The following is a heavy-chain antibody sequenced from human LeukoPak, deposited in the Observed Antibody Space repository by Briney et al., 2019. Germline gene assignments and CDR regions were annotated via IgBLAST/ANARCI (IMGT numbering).Heavy chain of an antibody. Sequence: SVKVSCKASGGTFSSYAISWVRQAPGQGLEWMGRITPILGIANYAQKFQGRVTITADKSTSTAYMELSSLRSEDTAVYYCARALYPAATNYGMDVWGQGTTVTVSS. CDR1: GGTFSSYA. CDR3: ARALYPAATNYGMDV. CDR2: ITPILGIA. D-gene: IGHD6-13*01. V-gene: IGHV1-69*04. J-gene: IGHJ6*02.